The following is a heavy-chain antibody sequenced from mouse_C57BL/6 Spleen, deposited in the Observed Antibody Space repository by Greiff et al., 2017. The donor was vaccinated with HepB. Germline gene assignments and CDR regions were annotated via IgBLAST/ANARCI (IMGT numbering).Heavy chain of an antibody. CDR2: ISYDGSN. CDR1: GYSITSGYY. D-gene: IGHD2-4*01. Sequence: ESGPGLVKPSQSLSLTCSVTGYSITSGYYWNWIRQFPGNKLEWMGYISYDGSNNYNPSLKNRISITRDTSKNQFFLKLNSVTTEDTATYYCARVELRRGFDYWGQGTTLTVSS. CDR3: ARVELRRGFDY. J-gene: IGHJ2*01. V-gene: IGHV3-6*01.